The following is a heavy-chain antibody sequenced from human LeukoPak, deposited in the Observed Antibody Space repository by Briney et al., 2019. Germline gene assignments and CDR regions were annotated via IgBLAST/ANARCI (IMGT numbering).Heavy chain of an antibody. CDR3: ARHGSSYHYDSSGERAFDI. CDR1: GGSFSGYY. J-gene: IGHJ3*02. V-gene: IGHV4-39*01. D-gene: IGHD3-22*01. Sequence: SETLSLTCAVYGGSFSGYYWGWIRQPPGKGLEWIGSMYYSGSTEYNPSLKSRATISVDTSKNHFSLKLSSVTAADTAVYYCARHGSSYHYDSSGERAFDIWGQGTMVTVSS. CDR2: MYYSGST.